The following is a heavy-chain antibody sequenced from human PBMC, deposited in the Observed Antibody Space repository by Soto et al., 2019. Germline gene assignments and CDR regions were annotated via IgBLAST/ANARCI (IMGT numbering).Heavy chain of an antibody. Sequence: GASVKVSCKASGYTFSNYGIAWVRQAPGQGLEWVGWINAYRGNTNYAQKLQGRVTMTTDTSTSTAYMELRSLRSDDTAVYYCARGGSSLWFGESPDYWGQGTLVTVSS. D-gene: IGHD3-10*01. J-gene: IGHJ4*02. CDR3: ARGGSSLWFGESPDY. CDR2: INAYRGNT. CDR1: GYTFSNYG. V-gene: IGHV1-18*01.